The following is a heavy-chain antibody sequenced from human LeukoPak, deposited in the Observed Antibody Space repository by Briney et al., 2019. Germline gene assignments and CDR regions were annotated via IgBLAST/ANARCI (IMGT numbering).Heavy chain of an antibody. V-gene: IGHV3-33*01. D-gene: IGHD1-26*01. CDR2: TCYDGRNK. CDR1: GFSFSIYG. J-gene: IGHJ4*02. CDR3: ARGGLTIAEATTSWYLDY. Sequence: PGGSLRLSCATSGFSFSIYGMHWVRQAQGKGLEWVALTCYDGRNKNYADSVKGRFTISRDNSKNTLYLQMNSLRGEDTAVYYCARGGLTIAEATTSWYLDYWGQGTLVTVSS.